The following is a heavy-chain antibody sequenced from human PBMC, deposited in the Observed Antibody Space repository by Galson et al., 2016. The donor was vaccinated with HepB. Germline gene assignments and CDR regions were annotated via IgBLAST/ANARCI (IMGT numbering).Heavy chain of an antibody. V-gene: IGHV1-3*01. CDR1: GYSFSSYA. CDR3: ARVLPFSGYDSVSDYYYGMDV. Sequence: SVKVSCKASGYSFSSYALHWVRQAPGQRLECMGWIHAGNGNTKYSQKFQGRITITRDTSATTVYVELSSLTPEDTAVYYCARVLPFSGYDSVSDYYYGMDVWGQGTTVTVSS. J-gene: IGHJ6*02. D-gene: IGHD5-12*01. CDR2: IHAGNGNT.